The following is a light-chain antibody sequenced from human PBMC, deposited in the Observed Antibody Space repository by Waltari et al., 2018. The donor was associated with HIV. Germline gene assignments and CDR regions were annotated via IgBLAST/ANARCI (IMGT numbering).Light chain of an antibody. V-gene: IGLV2-14*01. CDR2: EVS. Sequence: QSALTQPASVSGSPGQSITISCTGPTSDVGGYNYVSWYQQHPGKAPKLMIYEVSNRPSGVSNRFSGSKSGSTASLTISGLQAEDEADYYCSSYTRSTVYVFGTGTKVTVL. CDR1: TSDVGGYNY. CDR3: SSYTRSTVYV. J-gene: IGLJ1*01.